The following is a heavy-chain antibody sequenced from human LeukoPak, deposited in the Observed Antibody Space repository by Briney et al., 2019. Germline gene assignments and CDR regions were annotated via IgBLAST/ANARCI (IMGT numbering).Heavy chain of an antibody. CDR1: GFTFSTNA. CDR2: IRGSGDDT. J-gene: IGHJ6*02. Sequence: GGSLRLSCAASGFTFSTNAMAWVRQAPGKGLEWVSAIRGSGDDTYYADSVKGRFTISRDNSKNTLYLQMNSLRAADTAVYYCAKSMFQDYDILTGYTYYYGMDVWGQGTTVTVSS. CDR3: AKSMFQDYDILTGYTYYYGMDV. D-gene: IGHD3-9*01. V-gene: IGHV3-23*01.